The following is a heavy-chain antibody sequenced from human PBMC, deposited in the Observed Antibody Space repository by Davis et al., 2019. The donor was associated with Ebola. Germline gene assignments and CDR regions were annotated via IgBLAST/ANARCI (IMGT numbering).Heavy chain of an antibody. CDR2: ISDSGGTT. V-gene: IGHV3-23*01. D-gene: IGHD6-19*01. CDR3: ASGTQWLGTAYYFDY. CDR1: GFTFRSHA. Sequence: GESLKISCVASGFTFRSHAMSWVRQAPGKGLEWVTCISDSGGTTYYADSVKGRFTISRDNSKNTVYLQMNSLRAEDTAVYYCASGTQWLGTAYYFDYWGQGTLVTVSS. J-gene: IGHJ4*02.